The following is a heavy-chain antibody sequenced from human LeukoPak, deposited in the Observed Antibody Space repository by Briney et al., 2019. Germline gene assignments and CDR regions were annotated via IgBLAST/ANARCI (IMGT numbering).Heavy chain of an antibody. CDR2: INHSGST. V-gene: IGHV4-34*01. CDR1: GGSFSGYY. D-gene: IGHD3-22*01. J-gene: IGHJ4*02. CDR3: AGSGYYASSGSQYYFDY. Sequence: PETLSLTCAVYGGSFSGYYWSWIRQPPGKGLEWIGEINHSGSTNYNPSLKSRVTISVDTSKNQLSLTLSSVTAADTAVYYCAGSGYYASSGSQYYFDYWGQGTLVTVSS.